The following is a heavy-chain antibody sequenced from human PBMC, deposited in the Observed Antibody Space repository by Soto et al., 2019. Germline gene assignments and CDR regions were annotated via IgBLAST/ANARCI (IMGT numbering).Heavy chain of an antibody. Sequence: ELQLLESGGGLVKPGSSLTFPWAASEFASSNSWIRWVRQARGRGLEWVGRIKGKTDGGTTDYAAPVKGRFTTSRDDSKNTLYLQMNGLKTEDTAVYYCTTDPVELPFDLWGRGTLVTVSS. CDR3: TTDPVELPFDL. CDR1: EFASSNSW. V-gene: IGHV3-15*01. CDR2: IKGKTDGGTT. D-gene: IGHD2-15*01. J-gene: IGHJ2*01.